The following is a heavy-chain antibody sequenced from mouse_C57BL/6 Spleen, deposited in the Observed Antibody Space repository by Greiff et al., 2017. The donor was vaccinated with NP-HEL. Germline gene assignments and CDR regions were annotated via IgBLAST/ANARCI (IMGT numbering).Heavy chain of an antibody. V-gene: IGHV1-85*01. CDR1: GYAFSSYW. J-gene: IGHJ2*01. CDR3: ARSGGLTGDY. CDR2: IYPRDGST. Sequence: QVQLKQSGAELVKPGASVKISCKASGYAFSSYWMNWVKQRPGKGLEWIGWIYPRDGSTKYNEKFKGKATLTVDTSSSTAYMELHSLTSEDSAVYFCARSGGLTGDYWGQGTTLTVSS. D-gene: IGHD4-1*01.